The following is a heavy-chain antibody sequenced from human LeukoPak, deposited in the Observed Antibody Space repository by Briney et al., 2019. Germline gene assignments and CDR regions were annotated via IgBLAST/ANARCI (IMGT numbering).Heavy chain of an antibody. CDR1: GFTFGDYA. V-gene: IGHV3-49*03. CDR2: IRSKAYGGTT. Sequence: QSGGSLRLSCTASGFTFGDYAMSWFRQAPGKGLEWVGFIRSKAYGGTTEYDASVKGRFTISRDDSKSIAYLQMNSLKTEDTAVYYCTRHDCSGGSCYSAEGGYYYYYMDVWGKGTTVTVSS. CDR3: TRHDCSGGSCYSAEGGYYYYYMDV. D-gene: IGHD2-15*01. J-gene: IGHJ6*03.